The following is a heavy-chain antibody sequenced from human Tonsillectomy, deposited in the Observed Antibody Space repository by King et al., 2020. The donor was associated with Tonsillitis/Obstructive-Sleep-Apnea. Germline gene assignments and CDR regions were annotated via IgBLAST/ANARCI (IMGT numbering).Heavy chain of an antibody. D-gene: IGHD3-3*01. CDR1: GFSLSTSGVG. J-gene: IGHJ5*02. CDR2: IYWDDDK. V-gene: IGHV2-5*02. CDR3: AHSVSTIFGVVKPFDP. Sequence: TLKESGPTQVKPKQTLTMTCTYAGFSLSTSGVGVGWIRQPPGKALDWLALIYWDDDKRYSPSLKTRLTITKDTSKNQVVLTMTNMDPVATATYYCAHSVSTIFGVVKPFDPWGQGTLVTVSS.